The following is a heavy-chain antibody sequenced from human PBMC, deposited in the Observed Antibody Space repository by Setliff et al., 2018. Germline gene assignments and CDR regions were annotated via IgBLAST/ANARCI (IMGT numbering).Heavy chain of an antibody. J-gene: IGHJ5*02. CDR1: GGSITSGGGFY. CDR3: AGVLVLGYNWFDP. CDR2: FYSFGSI. Sequence: SETLSLTCSVSGGSITSGGGFYWAWIRQPPGKELEWIGSFYSFGSIYYSPSLKNRVTISGDTSSNQFSLNLNSVTAADTAVYFCAGVLVLGYNWFDPWGQGTLVTVSS. D-gene: IGHD3-10*01. V-gene: IGHV4-39*01.